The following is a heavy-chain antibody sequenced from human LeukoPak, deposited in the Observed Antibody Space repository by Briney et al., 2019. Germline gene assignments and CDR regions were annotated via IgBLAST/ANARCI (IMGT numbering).Heavy chain of an antibody. Sequence: PGGSLRLSCAASGFTFSSYAMSWVRQAPGKGLEWVSAISGSGGSTYYADSVKGRFNISRDNSKNTLYLQMNSLRAEDTAVYYCAKPRHLLRFLEWLSPFDYWGQGTLVTVSS. CDR3: AKPRHLLRFLEWLSPFDY. V-gene: IGHV3-23*01. D-gene: IGHD3-3*01. J-gene: IGHJ4*02. CDR1: GFTFSSYA. CDR2: ISGSGGST.